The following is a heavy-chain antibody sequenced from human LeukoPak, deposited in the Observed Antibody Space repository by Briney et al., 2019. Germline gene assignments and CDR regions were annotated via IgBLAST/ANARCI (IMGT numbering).Heavy chain of an antibody. J-gene: IGHJ4*02. V-gene: IGHV3-48*03. D-gene: IGHD4-23*01. CDR3: AKDLYVVTGYFDY. CDR1: GFTFSTYE. CDR2: ISSSGITI. Sequence: GGSLRLSCAASGFTFSTYEMNWVRQAPGKGLEWVSYISSSGITIYYADSVKGRFTISRDNAKNSLYLQMNSLRAEDTAVYYCAKDLYVVTGYFDYWGQGTLVTVSS.